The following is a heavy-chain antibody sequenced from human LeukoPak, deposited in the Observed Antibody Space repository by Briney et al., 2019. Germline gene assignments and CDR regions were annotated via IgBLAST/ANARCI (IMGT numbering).Heavy chain of an antibody. CDR3: AKGSAYADF. CDR1: GFTFCSYV. V-gene: IGHV3-23*01. J-gene: IGHJ4*02. D-gene: IGHD3-3*01. Sequence: PGGSLRLSCAASGFTFCSYVMRWVRQAPGKGLEWVSTISGSGGSTYYADSVKGRFTISRDNPKNTLSLQMNSLRAEDTAVYYCAKGSAYADFWGQGTLVTVSS. CDR2: ISGSGGST.